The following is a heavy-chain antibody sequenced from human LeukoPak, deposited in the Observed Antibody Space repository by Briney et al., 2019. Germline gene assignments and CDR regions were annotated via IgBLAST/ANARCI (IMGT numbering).Heavy chain of an antibody. D-gene: IGHD6-19*01. CDR2: IYYSGST. J-gene: IGHJ4*02. CDR1: GGSISSSGYY. Sequence: SETLSLTCTVSGGSISSSGYYWGWIRQPPGKGLQWIGSIYYSGSTYYNPSLKSRVTISVDTSKNQFSLKLSSVTAADTAVYYCARGWGSGWYKDFPGFDYWGQGTLVTVSS. CDR3: ARGWGSGWYKDFPGFDY. V-gene: IGHV4-39*07.